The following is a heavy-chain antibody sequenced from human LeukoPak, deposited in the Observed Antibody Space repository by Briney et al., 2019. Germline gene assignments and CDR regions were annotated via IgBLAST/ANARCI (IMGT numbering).Heavy chain of an antibody. CDR3: AKEGGGSVLYYFDY. CDR1: GFTFSSYA. D-gene: IGHD3-10*01. CDR2: ISGSRGNT. V-gene: IGHV3-23*01. Sequence: GGSLRLSCAASGFTFSSYAMSWVRQAPGKGLEWVSAISGSRGNTYYADSVKGRFTSSRDNSENTLYLQMNSLRAEDTAVYYCAKEGGGSVLYYFDYWGQGTLVTVSS. J-gene: IGHJ4*02.